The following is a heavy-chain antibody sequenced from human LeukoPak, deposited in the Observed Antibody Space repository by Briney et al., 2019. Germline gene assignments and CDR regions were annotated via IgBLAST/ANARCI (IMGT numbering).Heavy chain of an antibody. CDR3: ARPGVGY. J-gene: IGHJ4*02. D-gene: IGHD3-3*01. CDR1: GGSISSYY. V-gene: IGHV4-59*08. CDR2: INYSGST. Sequence: SETLSLTCTVSGGSISSYYWSWIRQPPGKGLEWIAYINYSGSTNYNPSLKSRVTISVDTSKNQFSLKLSSVTAADTAVYYCARPGVGYWGQGTLVTVSS.